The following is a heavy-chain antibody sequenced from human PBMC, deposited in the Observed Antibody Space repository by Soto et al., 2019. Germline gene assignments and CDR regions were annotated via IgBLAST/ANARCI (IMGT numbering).Heavy chain of an antibody. CDR1: GFTFSSYP. Sequence: QMQLVESGGGVVQPRRSLRLSCAASGFTFSSYPMHRVRQAPGKGLEWVAVISFDGSKKYYAASVKGRFFISKDNYQNLLSLQMNIVRGEASAVYYCTSLLEPFVSVPYRSPLDGREPVSDADVWGEGAPVTVSS. J-gene: IGHJ6*04. CDR2: ISFDGSKK. D-gene: IGHD1-1*01. CDR3: TSLLEPFVSVPYRSPLDGREPVSDADV. V-gene: IGHV3-30-3*01.